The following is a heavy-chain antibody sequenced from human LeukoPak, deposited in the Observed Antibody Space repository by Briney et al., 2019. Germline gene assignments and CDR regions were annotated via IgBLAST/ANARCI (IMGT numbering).Heavy chain of an antibody. V-gene: IGHV4-4*02. D-gene: IGHD3-22*01. J-gene: IGHJ4*02. CDR3: ARDKDSGGYHRAPLSY. Sequence: SGTLSLTCVVSGGSISTTNWWSWVRQPPGKGLEWIGEIYHSGSTNYNPSLKSRVTISVDKSKDQFSLKLNSVTAADTAVYYCARDKDSGGYHRAPLSYWGQGILVTVSS. CDR1: GGSISTTNW. CDR2: IYHSGST.